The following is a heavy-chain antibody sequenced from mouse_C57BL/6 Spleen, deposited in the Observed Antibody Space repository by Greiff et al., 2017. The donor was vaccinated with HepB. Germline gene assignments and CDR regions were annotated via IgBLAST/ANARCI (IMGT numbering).Heavy chain of an antibody. Sequence: EVQLQESGPGMVKPSQSLSLTCTVTGYSITSGYDWHWIRHFPGNKLEWMGYISYSGSTNYNPSLKSRISITHDTSKNHFFLKLNSVTTEDTATYYCARETDDYFDYWGQGTTLTVSS. V-gene: IGHV3-1*01. CDR1: GYSITSGYD. CDR2: ISYSGST. J-gene: IGHJ2*01. CDR3: ARETDDYFDY.